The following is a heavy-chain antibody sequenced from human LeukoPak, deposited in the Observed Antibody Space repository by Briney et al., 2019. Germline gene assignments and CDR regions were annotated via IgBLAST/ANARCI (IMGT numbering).Heavy chain of an antibody. J-gene: IGHJ4*02. CDR3: ARVRGDSSPDY. V-gene: IGHV4-34*01. Sequence: SETLSLTCAVYGGSFSGHYWAWIRPPPGKGLAWIGEINHSGSTNYNPSLKSRVTISVDTSKNQFSLKLSSVTAADTAVYYCARVRGDSSPDYWGQGALVTVSS. D-gene: IGHD3-22*01. CDR2: INHSGST. CDR1: GGSFSGHY.